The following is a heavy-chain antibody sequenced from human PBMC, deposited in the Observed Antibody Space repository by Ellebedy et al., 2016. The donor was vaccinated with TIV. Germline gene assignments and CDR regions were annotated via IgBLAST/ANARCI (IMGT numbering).Heavy chain of an antibody. CDR1: GFTFRSYS. V-gene: IGHV3-21*01. J-gene: IGHJ3*02. Sequence: GESLKISXAASGFTFRSYSMNWVRQAPGKGLDWVSSISGGRTYIYYADSLKGRFTISRENARNSLYLQMNSLRVEDTAVYYCARDKRSCSSISCSDAFDIWGQGTMVTVSS. CDR2: ISGGRTYI. CDR3: ARDKRSCSSISCSDAFDI. D-gene: IGHD2-2*01.